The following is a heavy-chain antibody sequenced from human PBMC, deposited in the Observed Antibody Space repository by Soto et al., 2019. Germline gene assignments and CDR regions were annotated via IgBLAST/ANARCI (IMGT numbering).Heavy chain of an antibody. Sequence: QVQLVQSGAEVKKPGASVKVSCKASGYTFTSYGISWVRQAPGQGLEWMGWISANNGNTNYAQKLQGRVTMTTDTSTSTADMELRGVRSDDTAVYYCARDQSRGLEWLFHDGMDVWGQGTTVTVSS. V-gene: IGHV1-18*04. CDR2: ISANNGNT. D-gene: IGHD3-3*01. CDR3: ARDQSRGLEWLFHDGMDV. CDR1: GYTFTSYG. J-gene: IGHJ6*01.